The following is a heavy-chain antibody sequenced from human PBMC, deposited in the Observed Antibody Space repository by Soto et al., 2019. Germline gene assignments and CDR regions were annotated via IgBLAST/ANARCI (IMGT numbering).Heavy chain of an antibody. Sequence: PSETLRLTCTVSGGSINGGGFSWSWIRQTPGKRLEWIGYIYESGTAYYNQYFKRRATISLDVSKNQFSLRLTSVTAADAAVYCCARDRTARVAPRGQGSLVTVSS. V-gene: IGHV4-30-2*01. CDR1: GGSINGGGFS. J-gene: IGHJ5*02. CDR3: ARDRTARVAP. D-gene: IGHD5-18*01. CDR2: IYESGTA.